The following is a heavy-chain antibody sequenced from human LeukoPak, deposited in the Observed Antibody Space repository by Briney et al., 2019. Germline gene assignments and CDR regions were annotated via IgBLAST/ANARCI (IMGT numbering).Heavy chain of an antibody. CDR2: ISSSSSYI. CDR1: GFTFSSYS. V-gene: IGHV3-21*01. J-gene: IGHJ5*02. Sequence: GGSLRLSCAASGFTFSSYSMNWVRQAPGKGLEWVSSISSSSSYIYYADSVKGRFTISRDNAKNSLYLQMNSLRAEDTAVYYCARDVVITVAGGFDPWGQGTLVTVSS. CDR3: ARDVVITVAGGFDP. D-gene: IGHD6-19*01.